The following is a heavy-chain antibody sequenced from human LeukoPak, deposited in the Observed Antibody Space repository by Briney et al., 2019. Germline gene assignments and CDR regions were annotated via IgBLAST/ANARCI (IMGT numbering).Heavy chain of an antibody. Sequence: GGSLRLSCVASGFSFSTYNMNWGRQAPGQALEWVSSITSSGRKIYYIDSVKCRFTISRDNAEKSLYLQMDNLRAEDTAVYYCARDPYNGAYGDFYFYYMDAWGKGTTVTVSS. D-gene: IGHD2-8*01. V-gene: IGHV3-21*01. CDR3: ARDPYNGAYGDFYFYYMDA. CDR2: ITSSGRKI. CDR1: GFSFSTYN. J-gene: IGHJ6*03.